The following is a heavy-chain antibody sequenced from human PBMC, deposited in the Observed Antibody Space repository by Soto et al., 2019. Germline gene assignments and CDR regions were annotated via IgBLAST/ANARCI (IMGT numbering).Heavy chain of an antibody. CDR1: RFTFSSYG. V-gene: IGHV3-23*01. D-gene: IGHD5-12*01. J-gene: IGHJ4*02. CDR3: AKRSGYQEAAYLDY. CDR2: ISDDGDST. Sequence: EVQLLESGGDLVQPGGSLRLSCAVSRFTFSSYGMNWVRHAPGKGLEWVSSISDDGDSTYYADSVKGRFTISRDNSKNTLYLQMNSLRAEDTAVYYCAKRSGYQEAAYLDYWGQGTLVTVSS.